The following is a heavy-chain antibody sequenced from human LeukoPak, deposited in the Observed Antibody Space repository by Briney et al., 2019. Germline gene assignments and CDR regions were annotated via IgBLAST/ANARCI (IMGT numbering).Heavy chain of an antibody. CDR3: ARDNYSGSRYFDH. J-gene: IGHJ4*02. CDR2: ISYDGSNK. Sequence: GGSLRLSCAASGFTFSSYGIHWVRQAPGKGLEWVAVISYDGSNKYYADSVKGRFTISRDNSKNTLYLQMNSLRAEDTAIYYCARDNYSGSRYFDHWGQGTLVTVSS. V-gene: IGHV3-30*03. CDR1: GFTFSSYG. D-gene: IGHD1-26*01.